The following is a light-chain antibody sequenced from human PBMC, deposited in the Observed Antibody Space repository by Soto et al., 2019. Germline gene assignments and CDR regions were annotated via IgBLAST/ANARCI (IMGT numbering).Light chain of an antibody. CDR2: EGS. CDR1: SSDVGSYNL. CDR3: CSYAGSSTVV. J-gene: IGLJ2*01. V-gene: IGLV2-23*01. Sequence: QSALTQPASVSGSPGQSITISCTGTSSDVGSYNLVSWYQQHPGKAPKLMIYEGSKRPSGVSNRFSGSNSGNTAALTIAVLQDEDEADYSCCSYAGSSTVVFGGGTKLTVL.